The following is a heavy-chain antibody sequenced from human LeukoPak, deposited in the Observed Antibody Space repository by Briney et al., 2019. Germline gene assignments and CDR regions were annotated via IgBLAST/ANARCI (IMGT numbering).Heavy chain of an antibody. CDR3: ASGGIPGWFDP. D-gene: IGHD2-2*01. CDR2: IYYSGST. CDR1: GDSIINYY. V-gene: IGHV4-59*08. J-gene: IGHJ5*02. Sequence: SETLSLTRTVSGDSIINYYWSWIRQSPGKGLEWIGYIYYSGSTKYNPSLKSRVTISVDTSKNQFSLKLSSVTAADTAVYYCASGGIPGWFDPWGQGTLVTVSS.